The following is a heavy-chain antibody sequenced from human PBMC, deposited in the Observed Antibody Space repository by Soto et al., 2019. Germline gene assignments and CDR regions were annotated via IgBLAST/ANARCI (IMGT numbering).Heavy chain of an antibody. CDR2: IWYDGSNK. CDR3: ARDLIIAAARDEIDP. V-gene: IGHV3-33*01. D-gene: IGHD6-13*01. J-gene: IGHJ5*02. CDR1: GFTFSSYG. Sequence: QVQLVESGGGVVQPGRSLRLSCAASGFTFSSYGMHWVRQAPGKGLEWVAVIWYDGSNKYYADSVKGRFTISRDNSKNTLYLQMNSPRAEDTAVYYCARDLIIAAARDEIDPWGQGTLVTVSS.